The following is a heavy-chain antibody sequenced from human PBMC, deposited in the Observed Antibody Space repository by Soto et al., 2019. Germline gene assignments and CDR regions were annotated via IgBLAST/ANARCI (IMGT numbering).Heavy chain of an antibody. Sequence: PXECLESSSPGSLYTLSDCWVNWVRQLPGKGLDWMGRIYPRDSDTNYSPSFQGHVTFSVDKSSGNAYLKWRSLEASETAMYYCARTSYHDTWVQGTLVTVSS. V-gene: IGHV5-10-1*01. CDR1: LYTLSDCW. CDR2: IYPRDSDT. D-gene: IGHD3-16*01. CDR3: ARTSYHDT. J-gene: IGHJ5*02.